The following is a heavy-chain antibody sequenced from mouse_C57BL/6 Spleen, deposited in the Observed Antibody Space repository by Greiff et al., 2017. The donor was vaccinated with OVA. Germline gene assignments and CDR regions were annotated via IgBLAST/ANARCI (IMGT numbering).Heavy chain of an antibody. D-gene: IGHD1-1*01. Sequence: VQLQQPGAELVKPGASVKLSCKASGYTFTSYWMHWVKQRPGRGLEWIGRIDPNSGGTKYTEKFKSKATLTVDKPTRTAYMQLSRLTSEDSSVYYSARWGTTVVAPYYAMDYWGQGTSVTVSS. CDR1: GYTFTSYW. V-gene: IGHV1-72*01. CDR3: ARWGTTVVAPYYAMDY. CDR2: IDPNSGGT. J-gene: IGHJ4*01.